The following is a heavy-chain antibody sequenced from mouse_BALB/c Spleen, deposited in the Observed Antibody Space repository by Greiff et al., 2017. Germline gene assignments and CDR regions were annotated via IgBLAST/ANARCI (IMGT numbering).Heavy chain of an antibody. CDR1: GFTFSSFG. Sequence: EVKLVESGGGLVQPGGSRKLSCAASGFTFSSFGMHWVRQAPEKGLEWVAYISSGSSTIYYADTVKGRFTISRDNPKNTLFLQMTSLRSEDTAMYYCARSGIRGAMDYWGQGTSVTVSS. J-gene: IGHJ4*01. V-gene: IGHV5-17*02. CDR2: ISSGSSTI. D-gene: IGHD2-4*01. CDR3: ARSGIRGAMDY.